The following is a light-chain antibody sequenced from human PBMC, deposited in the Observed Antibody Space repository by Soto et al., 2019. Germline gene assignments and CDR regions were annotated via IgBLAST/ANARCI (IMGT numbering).Light chain of an antibody. CDR2: NTN. CDR1: SGSVSSSFY. V-gene: IGLV8-61*01. Sequence: QTVVTQEPSFSVSPGGTVTLTCGLSSGSVSSSFYPSWYQQIPGQSPRTLIYNTNTRSSGVPDRFSGSILGNKAALTITGGQADDESDYYCVLYMDSASWVSGGGTKLTVL. J-gene: IGLJ3*02. CDR3: VLYMDSASWV.